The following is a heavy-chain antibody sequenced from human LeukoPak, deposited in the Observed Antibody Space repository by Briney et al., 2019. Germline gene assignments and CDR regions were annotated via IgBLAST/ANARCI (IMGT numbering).Heavy chain of an antibody. V-gene: IGHV3-48*04. CDR2: ISSSSGII. CDR1: GFTFRSYW. CDR3: ARDPQYYYGSGYYFDY. J-gene: IGHJ4*02. Sequence: PGGSLRLSCAASGFTFRSYWMSWVRQAPGKGLEWVSYISSSSGIISYADSVKGRFTISRDNAKNSLYLQMNSLRAEDTAVYYCARDPQYYYGSGYYFDYWGQGTLVTVSS. D-gene: IGHD3-10*01.